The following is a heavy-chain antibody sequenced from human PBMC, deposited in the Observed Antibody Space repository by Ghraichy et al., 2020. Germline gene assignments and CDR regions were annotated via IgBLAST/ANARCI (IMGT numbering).Heavy chain of an antibody. CDR3: ARAGGQLEYYYYYGMDV. D-gene: IGHD2-2*01. CDR2: IYYSGST. J-gene: IGHJ6*02. CDR1: GGSISSYY. V-gene: IGHV4-59*01. Sequence: SETLSLTCTVSGGSISSYYWSWIRQPPGKGLEWIGYIYYSGSTNYNPSLKSRVTISVDTSKNQFSLKLSSVTAADTAVYYYARAGGQLEYYYYYGMDVWGQGTTVTVSS.